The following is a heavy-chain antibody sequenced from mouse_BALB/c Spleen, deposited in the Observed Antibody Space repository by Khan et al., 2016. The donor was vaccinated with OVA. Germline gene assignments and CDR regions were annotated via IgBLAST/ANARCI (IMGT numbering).Heavy chain of an antibody. CDR1: GFTFSTYG. J-gene: IGHJ3*01. D-gene: IGHD1-1*01. CDR2: ISTGGHYT. Sequence: EVELVESGGDLVKPGGSLKLSCAASGFTFSTYGMSWVRQTPDKRLEWVATISTGGHYTYYPDSVKGRFTISRDNAKNTLYLQMTSLKSEDTAMFYCERLACYYGSEGFAYWGQGTLVTVSA. V-gene: IGHV5-6*01. CDR3: ERLACYYGSEGFAY.